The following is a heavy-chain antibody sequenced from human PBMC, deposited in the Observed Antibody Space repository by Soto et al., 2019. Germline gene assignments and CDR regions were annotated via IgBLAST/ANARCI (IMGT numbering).Heavy chain of an antibody. Sequence: GGSLSHSCAASGFTFSNAWMSWVRQAPGKGLEWVGRIKSKTDGGTTDYAAPVKGRFTISRDDSKNTLYLQMNSLKTEDTAVYYCTTVNIVVVPAAGYYYYYGMDVWGQGTTVTVS. CDR2: IKSKTDGGTT. J-gene: IGHJ6*02. D-gene: IGHD2-2*01. V-gene: IGHV3-15*01. CDR3: TTVNIVVVPAAGYYYYYGMDV. CDR1: GFTFSNAW.